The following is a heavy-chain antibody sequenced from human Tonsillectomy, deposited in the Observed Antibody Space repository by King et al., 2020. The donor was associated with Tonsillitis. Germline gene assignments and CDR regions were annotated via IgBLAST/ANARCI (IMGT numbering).Heavy chain of an antibody. CDR2: IFLGDSDT. CDR3: ARHGDSSGYYL. D-gene: IGHD3-22*01. V-gene: IGHV5-51*01. CDR1: GYSFSNYW. Sequence: VQLVESGAEVRKPGESLKISCKSSGYSFSNYWIAWVRQMPGKGLEWMGIIFLGDSDTSYSPSFQGPVTISADKSISTAYLQWSSLKASDTAMYFCARHGDSSGYYLWGQGTLVTVSS. J-gene: IGHJ1*01.